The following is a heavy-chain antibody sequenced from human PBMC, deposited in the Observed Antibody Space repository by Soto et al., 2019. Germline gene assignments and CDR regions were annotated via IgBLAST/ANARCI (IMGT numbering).Heavy chain of an antibody. Sequence: SETLSLTCTVSGGPISSGGYYWSWIRQHPGKGLEWIGYIYYSGSTYYNPSLKSRVTISVDTSKNQFSLKLSSVTAADTAVYYCARGSYGSGSYYFDYWGQGTLVTV. V-gene: IGHV4-31*03. CDR2: IYYSGST. J-gene: IGHJ4*02. CDR3: ARGSYGSGSYYFDY. D-gene: IGHD3-10*01. CDR1: GGPISSGGYY.